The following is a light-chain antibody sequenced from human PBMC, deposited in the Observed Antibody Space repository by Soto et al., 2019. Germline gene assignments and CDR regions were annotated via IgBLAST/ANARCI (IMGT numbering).Light chain of an antibody. V-gene: IGKV3-20*01. CDR3: QQYGSSPRM. CDR2: GAS. CDR1: QSVSNNY. J-gene: IGKJ1*01. Sequence: EIVLTQSPGTLSLSPGERATLSCRASQSVSNNYLAWDQQKPGQAPRLLIYGASSRATGFPDRFSGSGSGTDFTLTINRLEPEDFAVYYCQQYGSSPRMFGQGTKVEIK.